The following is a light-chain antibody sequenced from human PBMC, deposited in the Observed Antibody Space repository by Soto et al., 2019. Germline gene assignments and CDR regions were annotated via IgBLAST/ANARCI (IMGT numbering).Light chain of an antibody. CDR2: GAS. Sequence: ETVLTQSPGTLSLSPGERAILSCRASQSVSSTYLAWYQQKPGQYPRLLIYGASSRATGIPDRVSGSGSGTDVTLTISRLETEDFAVYYCQQYNNSLWTFGQGTKVDIK. CDR3: QQYNNSLWT. CDR1: QSVSSTY. J-gene: IGKJ1*01. V-gene: IGKV3-20*01.